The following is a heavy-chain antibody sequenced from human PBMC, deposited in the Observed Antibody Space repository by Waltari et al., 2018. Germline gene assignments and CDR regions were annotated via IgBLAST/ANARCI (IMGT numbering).Heavy chain of an antibody. D-gene: IGHD6-13*01. J-gene: IGHJ4*02. V-gene: IGHV4-39*07. Sequence: QLQLQESGPGLVKPSETLSLTCTVSGGSISSSSHYWGWCRQPPGKGLEWIGSSYYSGITYYNPSLKSRVTISVDTSKNQFSLKLSSVTAADTAVYYCAVPGIAAAGTLDYWGQGTLVTVSS. CDR3: AVPGIAAAGTLDY. CDR1: GGSISSSSHY. CDR2: SYYSGIT.